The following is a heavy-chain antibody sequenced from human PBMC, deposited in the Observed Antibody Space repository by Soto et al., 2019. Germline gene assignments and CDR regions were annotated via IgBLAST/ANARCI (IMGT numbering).Heavy chain of an antibody. Sequence: GGSLRLSCAASGFTFSDYYMSWIRQAPGKGLEWVSYISSSGSTIYYADSVKGRFTISRDNAKNSLYLQMNSLRAEDTAVYYCAGAERGGVHAFDIWGQGTMVTVSS. CDR3: AGAERGGVHAFDI. D-gene: IGHD3-16*01. CDR1: GFTFSDYY. V-gene: IGHV3-11*01. J-gene: IGHJ3*02. CDR2: ISSSGSTI.